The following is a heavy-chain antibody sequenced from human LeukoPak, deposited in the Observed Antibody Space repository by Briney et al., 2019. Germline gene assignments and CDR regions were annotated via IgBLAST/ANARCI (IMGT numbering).Heavy chain of an antibody. CDR1: GGSISSGGYS. D-gene: IGHD3-22*01. Sequence: SETLSLTCAVSGGSISSGGYSWSWIRQPPGKGLEWIGYINHSGSTNYNPSLKSRVTISVDTSKNQFSLKLSSVTAADTAVYYCARGARRYYDSSGYLDYWGQGTLVTVSS. CDR3: ARGARRYYDSSGYLDY. V-gene: IGHV4-30-2*01. CDR2: INHSGST. J-gene: IGHJ4*02.